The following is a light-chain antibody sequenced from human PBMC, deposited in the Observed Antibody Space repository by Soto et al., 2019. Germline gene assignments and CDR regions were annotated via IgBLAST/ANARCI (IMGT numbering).Light chain of an antibody. J-gene: IGKJ5*01. CDR3: QQRNVWPPIT. Sequence: VLTQSPATMSLSPGERATVFCRASQSIHPSLAWYQPKSGKPPRLVIYDSTLRANGVPDRFGGSRSGTEFTLTINSLEPEDFAVYYCQQRNVWPPITFGQGTRLEI. V-gene: IGKV3-11*01. CDR1: QSIHPS. CDR2: DST.